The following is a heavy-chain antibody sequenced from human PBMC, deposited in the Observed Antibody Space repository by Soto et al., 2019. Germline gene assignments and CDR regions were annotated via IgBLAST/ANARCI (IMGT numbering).Heavy chain of an antibody. D-gene: IGHD1-26*01. V-gene: IGHV3-11*01. CDR2: ISNSGTTI. CDR1: KFIFSDYD. J-gene: IGHJ6*02. CDR3: ARDTLPTDLGLGWDV. Sequence: PGGSLRLSCAASKFIFSDYDMSWIRQAPGKGLEWVSYISNSGTTIYYADSVKGRFTISRDNAKKSLYLQMNSLRAEDTAVYYCARDTLPTDLGLGWDVWGHGTTVSHSS.